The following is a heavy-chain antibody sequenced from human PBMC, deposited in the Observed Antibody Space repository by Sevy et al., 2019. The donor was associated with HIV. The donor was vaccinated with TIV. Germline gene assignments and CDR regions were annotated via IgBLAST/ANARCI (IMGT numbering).Heavy chain of an antibody. CDR1: DGSFSGYY. D-gene: IGHD2-2*01. CDR2: INESGIT. Sequence: SETLSLTCAVHDGSFSGYYWNWIRQLPGKGLEWIGEINESGITYYNPSLKSRVTISVDTSKKQFSLRLNSVTAVDAAVYFCARSPPVVVVPGAPSWFDPWGQGTLVTVSS. J-gene: IGHJ5*02. V-gene: IGHV4-34*01. CDR3: ARSPPVVVVPGAPSWFDP.